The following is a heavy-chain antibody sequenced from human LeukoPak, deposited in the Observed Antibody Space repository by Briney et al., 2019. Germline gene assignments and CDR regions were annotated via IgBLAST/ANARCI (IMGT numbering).Heavy chain of an antibody. CDR2: INHSGST. CDR1: GGSFSGYY. Sequence: SETLSLTCAVYGGSFSGYYWSWIRQPPGKGLEWIGEINHSGSTNYNPFLKSRVTISVDTSKNQFSLKLSSVTAADTAVYYCARGTLRYFDWLLNWFDPWGQGTLVTVSS. J-gene: IGHJ5*02. D-gene: IGHD3-9*01. V-gene: IGHV4-34*01. CDR3: ARGTLRYFDWLLNWFDP.